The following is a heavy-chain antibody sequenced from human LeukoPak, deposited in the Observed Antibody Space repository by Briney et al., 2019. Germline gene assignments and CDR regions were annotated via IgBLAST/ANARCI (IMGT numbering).Heavy chain of an antibody. Sequence: GGSLRLSRAASGFTFSSYSMNWVRQAPGKGLEWVSSISSSSSYIYYADSVKGRFTISRDNSKNTLCLQMNSLRAEDTAVYYCAKGATLVAAPGYFDYWGQGTLVTVSS. J-gene: IGHJ4*02. V-gene: IGHV3-21*01. CDR3: AKGATLVAAPGYFDY. CDR2: ISSSSSYI. CDR1: GFTFSSYS.